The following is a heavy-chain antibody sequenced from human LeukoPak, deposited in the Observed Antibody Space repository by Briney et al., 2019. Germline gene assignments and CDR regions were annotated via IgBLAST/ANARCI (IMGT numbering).Heavy chain of an antibody. Sequence: PSETLSLTCSVSSDSMTSYFWSWIRQPPGKGLEWIGYVYHSGSTSYNPSLKSRVSISEDTSKNQFSLNVSSVTAADTAVYFCARANPNWNPPDYWGQGTLVTVSS. CDR2: VYHSGST. CDR3: ARANPNWNPPDY. D-gene: IGHD1-1*01. CDR1: SDSMTSYF. V-gene: IGHV4-59*08. J-gene: IGHJ4*02.